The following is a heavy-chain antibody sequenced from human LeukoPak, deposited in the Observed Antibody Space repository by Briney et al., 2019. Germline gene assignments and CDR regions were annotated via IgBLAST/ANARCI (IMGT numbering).Heavy chain of an antibody. J-gene: IGHJ4*02. CDR3: ARVAGYCDSTSNCYSDY. CDR2: ISSRGTNI. V-gene: IGHV3-21*01. CDR1: GFTFNIYT. D-gene: IGHD2-2*01. Sequence: KPGGSLWLSCAASGFTFNIYTINWVRQAPGKGLEWVSSISSRGTNIYYADSLKGRFTVSRNNAKNSLFLQMNSLRAEDTAVYYCARVAGYCDSTSNCYSDYWGQGTLVTVSS.